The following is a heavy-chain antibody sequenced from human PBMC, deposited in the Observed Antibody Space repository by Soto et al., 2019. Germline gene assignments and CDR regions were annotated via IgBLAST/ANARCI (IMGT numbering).Heavy chain of an antibody. J-gene: IGHJ4*02. CDR1: GYSFNFYG. Sequence: ASVKVSCKASGYSFNFYGITWVRQAPGQGLEWMGWISGFNGNTNYAADLQGRVTMTTDTSTSTAYMELRGLRSDDTAVYYCARIGVSSGHESPDFDSWGQGTLVTVSS. CDR2: ISGFNGNT. CDR3: ARIGVSSGHESPDFDS. D-gene: IGHD3-16*01. V-gene: IGHV1-18*01.